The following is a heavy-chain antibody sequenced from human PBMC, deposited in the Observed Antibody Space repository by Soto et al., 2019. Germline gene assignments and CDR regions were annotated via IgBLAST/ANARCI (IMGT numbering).Heavy chain of an antibody. V-gene: IGHV1-2*04. Sequence: QVQLVQSGAEVKKPGASVKVSRKASGYTFTGYYMHWVRQAPGQGLEWMGWINPNSGGTNYAQKFQGWVTMTRDTSISTAYMELSRLRSDDTAVYYCARDRDSSGWYSPFDPWGQGTLVTVSS. J-gene: IGHJ5*02. CDR1: GYTFTGYY. D-gene: IGHD6-19*01. CDR2: INPNSGGT. CDR3: ARDRDSSGWYSPFDP.